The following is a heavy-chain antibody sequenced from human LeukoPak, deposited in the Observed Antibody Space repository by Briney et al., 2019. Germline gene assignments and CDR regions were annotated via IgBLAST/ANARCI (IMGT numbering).Heavy chain of an antibody. CDR3: ARASGRTAHFDY. Sequence: SETLSLTCTVSGVSISSYYWSWIRQPPGEGLEWIGYIYYSGSTNYNPSLKSRVTISVDTSKNQFSLKLSSVTAADTAVYYCARASGRTAHFDYWGQGTLVTVSS. D-gene: IGHD2-15*01. CDR1: GVSISSYY. J-gene: IGHJ4*02. CDR2: IYYSGST. V-gene: IGHV4-59*01.